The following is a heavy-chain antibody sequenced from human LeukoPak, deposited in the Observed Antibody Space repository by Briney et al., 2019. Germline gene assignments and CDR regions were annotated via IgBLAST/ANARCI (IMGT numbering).Heavy chain of an antibody. J-gene: IGHJ4*02. Sequence: ASVKVSCKVSGYTLTELSMHWVPQAPGKGLEWMGGFHPEDGETIYAQKFQGRVTMTEDTSTDTDYMELSRLRSEDTAVYYCATAGIAAAGTLDYWGQGTLVTVSS. D-gene: IGHD6-13*01. CDR3: ATAGIAAAGTLDY. V-gene: IGHV1-24*01. CDR1: GYTLTELS. CDR2: FHPEDGET.